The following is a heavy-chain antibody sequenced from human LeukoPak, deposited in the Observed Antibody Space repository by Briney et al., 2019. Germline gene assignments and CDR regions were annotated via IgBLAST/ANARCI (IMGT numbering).Heavy chain of an antibody. Sequence: GESLKISCKGSGYSFTSYWIGWVRQMPGKGLEWMGIIYPGDSDTRCSPSFQGQVTISADKSISTAYLQWSSLKASDTAMYYCARGTQFYYDSNGYRSEYFQHWGQGTLVTVSS. CDR1: GYSFTSYW. J-gene: IGHJ1*01. CDR2: IYPGDSDT. V-gene: IGHV5-51*01. D-gene: IGHD3-22*01. CDR3: ARGTQFYYDSNGYRSEYFQH.